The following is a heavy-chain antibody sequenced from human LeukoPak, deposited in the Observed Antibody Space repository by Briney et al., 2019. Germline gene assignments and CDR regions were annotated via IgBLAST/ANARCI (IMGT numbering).Heavy chain of an antibody. CDR2: IYFSGST. CDR3: GFDSSGWYDAFDI. Sequence: SETLSLTCTVSGGSINSSYHYWGWIRQPPGKGLEWIGNIYFSGSTYYNPSLKSRLTISLDTSKNQFSLKLSSVTAADTAVYYCGFDSSGWYDAFDIWGQGTMVAVSS. CDR1: GGSINSSYHY. V-gene: IGHV4-39*07. J-gene: IGHJ3*02. D-gene: IGHD6-19*01.